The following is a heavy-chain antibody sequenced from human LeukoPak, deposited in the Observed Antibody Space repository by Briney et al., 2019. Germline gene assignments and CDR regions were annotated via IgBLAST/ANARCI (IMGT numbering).Heavy chain of an antibody. CDR2: MSYSGST. J-gene: IGHJ6*02. V-gene: IGHV4-59*01. CDR3: AREDYSYGMDV. CDR1: GGSNSRYY. Sequence: SETLSLTCTVSGGSNSRYYWSWIRQPPGKGLEWIGYMSYSGSTNYNPSLESRVIISVDTSKNQFSLKLSSVTAADTAVYYCAREDYSYGMDVWGQGTTVTVSS. D-gene: IGHD4-11*01.